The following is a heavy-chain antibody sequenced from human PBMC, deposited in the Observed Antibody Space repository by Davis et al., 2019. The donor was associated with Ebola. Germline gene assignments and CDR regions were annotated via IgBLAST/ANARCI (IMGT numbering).Heavy chain of an antibody. CDR2: INHNSGGT. CDR1: GYTFTGYY. CDR3: AREGWELLRGWFDP. J-gene: IGHJ5*02. Sequence: ASVKVSCKASGYTFTGYYMHWVRQAPGQGLEWMGWINHNSGGTNYAQKFQGRATMTRDTSISTTYMEISSLRSDDPAVYFCAREGWELLRGWFDPWGQGTLVTVSS. V-gene: IGHV1-2*02. D-gene: IGHD1-26*01.